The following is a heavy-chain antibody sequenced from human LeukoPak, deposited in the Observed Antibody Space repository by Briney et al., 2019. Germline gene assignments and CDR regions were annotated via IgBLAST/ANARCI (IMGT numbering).Heavy chain of an antibody. CDR3: ARDLRCSRAWYPSGMDV. J-gene: IGHJ6*03. CDR2: INSYNGNT. D-gene: IGHD6-19*01. CDR1: GYTFTTYG. V-gene: IGHV1-18*01. Sequence: ASVKVSCRASGYTFTTYGISWVRQAPGQGLEWMGWINSYNGNTDYAQNLQGRVTMTTDTSTSTAYMELRSLRSDDTAVYYCARDLRCSRAWYPSGMDVWGKGTTVTISS.